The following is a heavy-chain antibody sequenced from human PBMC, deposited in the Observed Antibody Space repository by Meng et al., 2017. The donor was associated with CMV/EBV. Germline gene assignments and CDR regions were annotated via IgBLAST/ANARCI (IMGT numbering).Heavy chain of an antibody. CDR3: ARDRQKGDAFDI. J-gene: IGHJ3*02. V-gene: IGHV3-74*01. CDR2: INSDGSST. Sequence: VQRVESGGGLVRPGGSLTLSCAASGFTFSSYWMHWVRQAPGKGLVWVSRINSDGSSTSYADSVKGRFTISRDNAKNTLYLQMNSLRAEDTAVYYCARDRQKGDAFDIWGQGTMVTVSS. CDR1: GFTFSSYW.